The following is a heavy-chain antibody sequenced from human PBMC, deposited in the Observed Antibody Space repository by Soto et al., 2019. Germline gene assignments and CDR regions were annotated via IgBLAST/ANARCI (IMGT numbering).Heavy chain of an antibody. CDR3: AREGSTSFAVDY. D-gene: IGHD2-2*01. J-gene: IGHJ4*02. CDR2: IYYSGST. V-gene: IGHV4-59*01. Sequence: SETLSLTCTVSGGSISSYYWSWIRQPPGKGLEWIGYIYYSGSTNYNPSLKSRVTISVDMSKNQFSLKLSSVTAADTAVYYCAREGSTSFAVDYWGQGTLVTVSS. CDR1: GGSISSYY.